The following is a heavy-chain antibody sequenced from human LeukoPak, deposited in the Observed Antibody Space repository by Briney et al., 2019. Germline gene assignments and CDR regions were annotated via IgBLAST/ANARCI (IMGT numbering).Heavy chain of an antibody. CDR1: QFTFINYS. CDR3: ARVAGGAFDS. D-gene: IGHD3-10*01. V-gene: IGHV3-21*01. CDR2: ISSGSSYI. J-gene: IGHJ4*01. Sequence: GGSLRLSCAASQFTFINYSMNWVRQAPGKGLEWVSSISSGSSYIYYADSVKGRFTISRDNAKNTLYLQMNSLRAEDTAIYYCARVAGGAFDSWGHGTLVTVSS.